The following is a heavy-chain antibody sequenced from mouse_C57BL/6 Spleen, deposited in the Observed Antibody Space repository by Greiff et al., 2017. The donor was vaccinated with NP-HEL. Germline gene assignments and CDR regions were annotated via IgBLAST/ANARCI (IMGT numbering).Heavy chain of an antibody. CDR1: GYTFTSYW. V-gene: IGHV1-72*01. J-gene: IGHJ2*01. CDR3: ARDYGSSYRYFDY. D-gene: IGHD1-1*01. Sequence: QVQLQQPGAELVKPGASVKLSCKASGYTFTSYWMHWVKQRPGRGLEWIGGIDPNSGGTKYNEKFKSKATLTVDKPSSTAYMQLSSLTSEDSAVYYCARDYGSSYRYFDYWGQGTTLTVSS. CDR2: IDPNSGGT.